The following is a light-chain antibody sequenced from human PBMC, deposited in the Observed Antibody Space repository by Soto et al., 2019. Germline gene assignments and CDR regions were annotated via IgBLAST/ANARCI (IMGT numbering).Light chain of an antibody. CDR3: QQYNNWPLT. CDR2: RAF. Sequence: EIVMTQSPATLSLSPGERATLSCRASLSVSSDLAWYRQKPGQAPRLLIYRAFTRATGIPARFSGSGFGTDSTLTISSLQSEDFAVYYCQQYNNWPLTFGGGTKVRS. V-gene: IGKV3-15*01. CDR1: LSVSSD. J-gene: IGKJ4*01.